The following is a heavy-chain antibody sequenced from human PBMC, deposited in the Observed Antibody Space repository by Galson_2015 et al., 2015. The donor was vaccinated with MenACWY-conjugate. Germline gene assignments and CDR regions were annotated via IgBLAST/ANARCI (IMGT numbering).Heavy chain of an antibody. V-gene: IGHV3-74*01. J-gene: IGHJ4*02. Sequence: WVRQSPGKGLVWVSRINPGGSSTTYADSVKDRFTISRDNAKNTLYLQMNSLRPEDTAVFYCAKTRGASFYFDSWGQGTLVTVSS. CDR3: AKTRGASFYFDS. CDR2: INPGGSST. D-gene: IGHD1-26*01.